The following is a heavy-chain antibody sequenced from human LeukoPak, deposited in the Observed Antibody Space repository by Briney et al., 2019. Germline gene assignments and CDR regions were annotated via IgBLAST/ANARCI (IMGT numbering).Heavy chain of an antibody. CDR3: VKDNEAGGSPFDR. Sequence: PGGSLRLSCAASGFTFSSYEMNWVRQAPGKGLEWVSYISSNGSIIYYADSVKRRFIISRDNAKNSLYLQMNSLRAEDTAVYYCVKDNEAGGSPFDRWGQGTLVTVSS. D-gene: IGHD1-1*01. V-gene: IGHV3-48*03. J-gene: IGHJ4*02. CDR2: ISSNGSII. CDR1: GFTFSSYE.